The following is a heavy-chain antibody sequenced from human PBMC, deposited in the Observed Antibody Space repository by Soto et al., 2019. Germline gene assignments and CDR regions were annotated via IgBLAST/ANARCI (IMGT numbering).Heavy chain of an antibody. V-gene: IGHV3-23*01. J-gene: IGHJ4*02. CDR2: ISGSGGST. D-gene: IGHD6-13*01. Sequence: GGSLRLSCGASVFTFSSYAMSWVRQAPGKGLEWVSAISGSGGSTYYADSVKGRFTISRDNSKNTLYLQMNSLRAEDTAVYYCAKYSSSWYENHYFDYWGQGTLVTVSS. CDR3: AKYSSSWYENHYFDY. CDR1: VFTFSSYA.